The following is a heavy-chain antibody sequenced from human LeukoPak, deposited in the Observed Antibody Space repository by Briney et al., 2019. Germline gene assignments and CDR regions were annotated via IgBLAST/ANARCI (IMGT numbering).Heavy chain of an antibody. CDR3: ARGHRYYYYMDV. V-gene: IGHV1-2*02. Sequence: GASVKVSCKASGYTFTGYYMHWVRQAPGHGLEWMGWINPNSGDTNYAQKFQGRVTMTRDTSISTAYMELSRLRSDDTAVYYCARGHRYYYYMDVWGKGTTVTISS. CDR2: INPNSGDT. CDR1: GYTFTGYY. J-gene: IGHJ6*03.